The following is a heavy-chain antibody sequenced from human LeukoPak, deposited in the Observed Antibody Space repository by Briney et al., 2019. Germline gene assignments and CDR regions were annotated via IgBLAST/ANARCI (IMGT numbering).Heavy chain of an antibody. D-gene: IGHD3-22*01. CDR1: GCSITSYY. Sequence: PSETLSLTCTVSGCSITSYYWSWIRQPAGKGLEWIGRIYTRGSTKYSPSLKSRVTLSVDTSKNQFSLRLSSVTAADTAVYYCAGEGHYYDDTGYYYGGEDYWGQGTLVTVSS. V-gene: IGHV4-4*07. CDR2: IYTRGST. J-gene: IGHJ4*02. CDR3: AGEGHYYDDTGYYYGGEDY.